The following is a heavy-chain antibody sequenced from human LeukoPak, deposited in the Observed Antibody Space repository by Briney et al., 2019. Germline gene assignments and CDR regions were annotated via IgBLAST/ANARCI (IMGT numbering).Heavy chain of an antibody. CDR3: VRQYYYGSGSYLWAPDY. Sequence: GGSLRLSCAASGFTFSSYEMNWVRQAPGKGLEWVSYISSSGSSIYYADSVKGRFTISRDNAKNSLYLQMNSLRAEDTAVYHCVRQYYYGSGSYLWAPDYWGQGTLVTVSS. CDR1: GFTFSSYE. D-gene: IGHD3-10*01. J-gene: IGHJ4*02. V-gene: IGHV3-48*03. CDR2: ISSSGSSI.